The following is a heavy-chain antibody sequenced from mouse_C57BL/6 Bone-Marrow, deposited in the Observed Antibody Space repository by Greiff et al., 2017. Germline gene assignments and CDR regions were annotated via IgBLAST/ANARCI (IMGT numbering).Heavy chain of an antibody. CDR1: GYAFTNYL. D-gene: IGHD2-12*01. Sequence: QVQLQQSGAELVRPGTSVKVSCKASGYAFTNYLIEWVKQRPGQGLEWIGVINPGSGGTNYNEKFKGKATLTADKSSSTAYMQLSSLTSEDSAVYFCASEEVRSSWFAYWGQGTLVTVSA. CDR3: ASEEVRSSWFAY. V-gene: IGHV1-54*01. CDR2: INPGSGGT. J-gene: IGHJ3*01.